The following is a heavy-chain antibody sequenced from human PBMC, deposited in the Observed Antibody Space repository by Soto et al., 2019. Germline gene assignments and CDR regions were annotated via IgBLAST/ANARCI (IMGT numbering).Heavy chain of an antibody. CDR2: ISAYNGNT. D-gene: IGHD2-2*01. J-gene: IGHJ4*02. Sequence: ASVKVSCKASGYTFTSYGISWVRQAPGQGLEWMGWISAYNGNTNYAQKLQGRVTMTTDTSTSTAYMELRSLRSDDAAVYYCATLRTSFDFDYWGQGTLVTVSS. V-gene: IGHV1-18*01. CDR1: GYTFTSYG. CDR3: ATLRTSFDFDY.